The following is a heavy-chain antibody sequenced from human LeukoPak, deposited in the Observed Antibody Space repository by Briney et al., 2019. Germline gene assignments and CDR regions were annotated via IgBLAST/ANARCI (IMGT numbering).Heavy chain of an antibody. D-gene: IGHD3-10*01. Sequence: GGSLRLSCAASGFTFSSYELYWLRQAPGKGLEWVSYISSGGTTIKYADSVKGQFTISRDDAKKSLYLQMNSLRAEDTAIYYCGAGRQFVGAFDIWGQGTLVTVSS. CDR1: GFTFSSYE. CDR2: ISSGGTTI. J-gene: IGHJ3*02. V-gene: IGHV3-48*03. CDR3: GAGRQFVGAFDI.